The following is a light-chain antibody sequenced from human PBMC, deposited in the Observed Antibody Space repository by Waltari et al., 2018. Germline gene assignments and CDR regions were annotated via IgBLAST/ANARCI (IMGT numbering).Light chain of an antibody. Sequence: QSVLTQPASVSGSPGQSITISCTGTRSDVGGYDYVSWYQQQPGKAPKLIIYDVKNRPSGVSNLFSGSKSGDMASLTISGLQAEDEADYYCSSYAVTTTLLFGGGTKLTVL. CDR3: SSYAVTTTLL. CDR2: DVK. J-gene: IGLJ2*01. V-gene: IGLV2-14*03. CDR1: RSDVGGYDY.